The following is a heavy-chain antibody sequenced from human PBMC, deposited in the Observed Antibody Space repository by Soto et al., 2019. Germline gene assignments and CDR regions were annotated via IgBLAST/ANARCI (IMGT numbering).Heavy chain of an antibody. Sequence: QVQVVQSGAEVKKPGSSVKVSCKVSGDSFSSYAISGVRQAPGQGLEWMGGIIPILTTANYAQKFQDRVTITADDSTSTAYMEVSSLTSEYTAVYYCARKAGGGNYYSLDFWGHGTLVTVSS. CDR1: GDSFSSYA. D-gene: IGHD2-15*01. V-gene: IGHV1-69*01. CDR2: IIPILTTA. J-gene: IGHJ4*01. CDR3: ARKAGGGNYYSLDF.